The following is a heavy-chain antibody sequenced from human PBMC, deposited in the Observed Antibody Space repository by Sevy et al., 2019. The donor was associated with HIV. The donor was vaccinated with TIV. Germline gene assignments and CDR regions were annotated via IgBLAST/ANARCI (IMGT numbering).Heavy chain of an antibody. J-gene: IGHJ4*02. D-gene: IGHD1-26*01. CDR1: GGSIRSYY. V-gene: IGHV4-59*01. CDR3: ARVGSDWELDY. Sequence: SETLSLTCSVSGGSIRSYYWSWIRQPPGKGLEWIGHIYYSGSTNYNPSLKSRVTISVDTSENQFSLKLSSVTAADTALYYCARVGSDWELDYWGQGTLVTVSS. CDR2: IYYSGST.